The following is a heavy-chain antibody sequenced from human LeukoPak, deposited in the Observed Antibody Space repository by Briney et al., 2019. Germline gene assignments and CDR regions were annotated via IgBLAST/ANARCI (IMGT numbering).Heavy chain of an antibody. CDR1: GFTDSNNY. D-gene: IGHD2-8*01. V-gene: IGHV3-53*01. CDR3: ARDPIMNYYMDV. CDR2: IYAGGST. J-gene: IGHJ6*03. Sequence: GGSLRLSCAASGFTDSNNYMSWVRQAPGKGLEWVSVIYAGGSTYYADSVKGRFTISRDNSKNTLFLQMNSLRGEDTAVYYCARDPIMNYYMDVWGKGTTVTVSS.